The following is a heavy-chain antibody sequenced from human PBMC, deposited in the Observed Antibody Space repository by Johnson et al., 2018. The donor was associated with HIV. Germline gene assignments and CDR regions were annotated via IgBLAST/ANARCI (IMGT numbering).Heavy chain of an antibody. D-gene: IGHD2-8*01. CDR1: GFNFDDYG. V-gene: IGHV3-20*04. CDR2: INWSSGNI. CDR3: ARNSGNGLVLRGDAFDM. J-gene: IGHJ3*02. Sequence: VQLVESGGGVVRPGGSLRLSCAASGFNFDDYGMSWVRQAPGQGLEWVSGINWSSGNIDYADSVKGRFTISRDNTKNSLYLQMNSLRPEDTAVYYCARNSGNGLVLRGDAFDMWGQGTMVTVSS.